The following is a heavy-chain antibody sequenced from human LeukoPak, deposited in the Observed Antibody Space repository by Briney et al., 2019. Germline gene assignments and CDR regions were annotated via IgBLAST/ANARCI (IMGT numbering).Heavy chain of an antibody. Sequence: SETLSLTCTVSGGSISSYYWSWIRQPAGKGLEWIGRIYTSGSTNYNPSLKSRVTMSVDTSKNQFSLKLSSVTAADTAVYYCARGLRGYSGYDFGSYYYYMDVWGKGTTVTVSS. CDR3: ARGLRGYSGYDFGSYYYYMDV. D-gene: IGHD5-12*01. CDR1: GGSISSYY. J-gene: IGHJ6*03. V-gene: IGHV4-4*07. CDR2: IYTSGST.